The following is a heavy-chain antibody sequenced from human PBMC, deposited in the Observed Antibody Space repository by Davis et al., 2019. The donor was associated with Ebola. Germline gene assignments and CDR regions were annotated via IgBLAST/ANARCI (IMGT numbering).Heavy chain of an antibody. Sequence: GGSLRLSCADSVITFSSYAMTWVRQAPGKGLEWVAVISYDGGNKDYAESVKGRFTISRDDSKDTLYLQMNSLRAEDTAVYYCARVGCTGGICYGLDVWGSGTTVTVSS. CDR1: VITFSSYA. J-gene: IGHJ6*04. CDR3: ARVGCTGGICYGLDV. D-gene: IGHD2-8*02. CDR2: ISYDGGNK. V-gene: IGHV3-30-3*01.